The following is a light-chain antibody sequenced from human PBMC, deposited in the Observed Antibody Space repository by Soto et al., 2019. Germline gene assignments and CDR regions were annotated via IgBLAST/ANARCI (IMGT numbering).Light chain of an antibody. J-gene: IGKJ3*01. V-gene: IGKV3-15*01. CDR3: KHYSNWPPFT. CDR1: QSVSSN. CDR2: GAS. Sequence: ETVMTQSPAALSVSPGERATLSCRASQSVSSNLAWYQQKPGQAPRLLIYGASTRATGVPSRFSGSGSGTDFILTISSLQSEDFAVYNCKHYSNWPPFTFGPGTKVDIK.